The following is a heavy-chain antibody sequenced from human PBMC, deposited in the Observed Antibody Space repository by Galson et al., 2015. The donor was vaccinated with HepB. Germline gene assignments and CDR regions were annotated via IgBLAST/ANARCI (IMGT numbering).Heavy chain of an antibody. Sequence: SCKASGYTFTSYDINWVRQATGQGLEWMGWMNPNSGNTGYAQKFQGRVTMTRNTSISTAYMELSSLRSEDTAVYYCARGGYSSSWTYYYYYMDVWGKGTTVTVSS. CDR2: MNPNSGNT. CDR1: GYTFTSYD. J-gene: IGHJ6*03. CDR3: ARGGYSSSWTYYYYYMDV. D-gene: IGHD6-13*01. V-gene: IGHV1-8*01.